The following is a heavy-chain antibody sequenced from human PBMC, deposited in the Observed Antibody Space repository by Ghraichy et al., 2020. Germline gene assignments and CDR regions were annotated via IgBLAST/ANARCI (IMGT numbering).Heavy chain of an antibody. V-gene: IGHV3-30*18. CDR3: AKDRYYYDSSGYQRYFDY. CDR2: ISYDGSNK. D-gene: IGHD3-22*01. Sequence: GGSLRLSCAASGFTFSSYGMHWVRQAPGKGLEWVAVISYDGSNKYYADSVKGRFTISRDNSKNTLYLQMNSLRAEDTAVYYCAKDRYYYDSSGYQRYFDYWGQGTLVTVSS. J-gene: IGHJ4*02. CDR1: GFTFSSYG.